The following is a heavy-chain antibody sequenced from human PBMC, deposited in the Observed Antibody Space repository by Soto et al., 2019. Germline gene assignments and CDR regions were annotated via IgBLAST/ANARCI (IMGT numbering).Heavy chain of an antibody. J-gene: IGHJ5*02. CDR1: GFIFENFG. CDR2: ISGSGCKK. Sequence: GGSLRLSCAASGFIFENFGMSWVRQAPGKGLEWISSISGSGCKKYYADSVKGRFTISRDNSKSTVYLELNNLSAEDTAVYHCAKNQGVELVPLATVDWFDPWGQGSVVTVSS. CDR3: AKNQGVELVPLATVDWFDP. V-gene: IGHV3-23*01. D-gene: IGHD1-26*01.